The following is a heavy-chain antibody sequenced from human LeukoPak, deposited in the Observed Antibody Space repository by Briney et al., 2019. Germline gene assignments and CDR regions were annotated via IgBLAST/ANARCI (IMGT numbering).Heavy chain of an antibody. CDR3: ARGGFAGFLPDSSGYYYSG. CDR2: INPSGGST. V-gene: IGHV1-46*01. J-gene: IGHJ4*02. Sequence: ASVKVSCKASGYTFTSYYMHWVRQAPGQGLEWMGIINPSGGSTSYAQKFQGRVTMTRDTSTSTVYMELSSLRSEDTAVYYCARGGFAGFLPDSSGYYYSGWGQGTLVTVSS. CDR1: GYTFTSYY. D-gene: IGHD3-22*01.